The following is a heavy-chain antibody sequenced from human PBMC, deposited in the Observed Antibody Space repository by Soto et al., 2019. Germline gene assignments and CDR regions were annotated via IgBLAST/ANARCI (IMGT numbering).Heavy chain of an antibody. V-gene: IGHV1-18*01. CDR2: ISAYNGNT. D-gene: IGHD6-13*01. CDR1: GYTFTSYG. Sequence: GASVKVSCKASGYTFTSYGISWVRQAPGQGLEWMGWISAYNGNTNYAQKLQGRVTMTTDTSTSTAYMELRSLRSDDTAVYYCARDRGLPAAVYQIRPCDYWGQGTLVTVSS. J-gene: IGHJ4*02. CDR3: ARDRGLPAAVYQIRPCDY.